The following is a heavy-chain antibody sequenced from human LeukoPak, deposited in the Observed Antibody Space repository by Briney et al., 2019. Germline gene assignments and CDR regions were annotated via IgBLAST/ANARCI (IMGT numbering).Heavy chain of an antibody. CDR3: TRGRAAGD. CDR2: VSPDSGDT. V-gene: IGHV1-8*01. CDR1: GYTFTNND. D-gene: IGHD6-19*01. J-gene: IGHJ4*02. Sequence: ASVKVSCKASGYTFTNNDIHWVRQATGQALEWMGWVSPDSGDTGYAPNFRGRVTMITDASISTAYMELTSLTSEDTAIYYCTRGRAAGDWGQGTLVTVSS.